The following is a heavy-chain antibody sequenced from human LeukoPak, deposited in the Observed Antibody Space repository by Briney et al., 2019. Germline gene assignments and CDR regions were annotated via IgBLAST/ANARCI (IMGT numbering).Heavy chain of an antibody. CDR1: GGSFSGYY. D-gene: IGHD6-19*01. CDR3: ARESTTVAGTFDY. J-gene: IGHJ4*02. V-gene: IGHV4-34*01. Sequence: SETLSLTCAVYGGSFSGYYWSWIRQPPGKGLEWIGEINHSGSTNYNPSLKSRVTISVDTSKNQFSLKLSSVTAADTAMYYCARESTTVAGTFDYWGQGTLVTVSP. CDR2: INHSGST.